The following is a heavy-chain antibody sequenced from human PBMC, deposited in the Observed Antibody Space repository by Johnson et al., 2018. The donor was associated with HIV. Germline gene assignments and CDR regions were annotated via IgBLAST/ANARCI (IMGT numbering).Heavy chain of an antibody. Sequence: VQLVESGGGLVQPGGSLRLSCGASGFTFNDHWMQWVRQAPGKALVWVSRINGDGSRTSYADSVKGRFTIARDNAKNTLFLEMKSLRAEDTAVYYCVRTSCTGARCLGDDPFDVWGQGTMVTVSS. V-gene: IGHV3-74*01. CDR3: VRTSCTGARCLGDDPFDV. CDR2: INGDGSRT. CDR1: GFTFNDHW. D-gene: IGHD3-16*01. J-gene: IGHJ3*01.